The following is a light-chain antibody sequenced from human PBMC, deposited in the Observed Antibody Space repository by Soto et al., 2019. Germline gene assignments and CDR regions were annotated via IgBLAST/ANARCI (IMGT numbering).Light chain of an antibody. Sequence: QLVLTQSSSASASLGSSVKLTCTLSSGHSTYIIAWHQQQPGKAPRYLMNLEGSGRYNRGIRVPDRFSGSSSGADRYLTISKLQFEDEADYYCETWDSNTRVFGGRTKLTVL. CDR3: ETWDSNTRV. CDR1: SGHSTYI. J-gene: IGLJ3*02. V-gene: IGLV4-60*02. CDR2: LEGSGRY.